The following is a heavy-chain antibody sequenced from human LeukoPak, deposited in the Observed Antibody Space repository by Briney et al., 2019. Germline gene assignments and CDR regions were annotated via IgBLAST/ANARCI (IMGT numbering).Heavy chain of an antibody. D-gene: IGHD6-13*01. J-gene: IGHJ4*02. V-gene: IGHV3-74*01. CDR2: INSDGNIT. Sequence: AGGSLRLSCAASGFTFSSYWMHWVRQAPGKGLVWVSRINSDGNITKYADSVKGRFTISRDNAENTLYLQMNTLRADDTAVYYCAREKQQRGFDYWGQGTLVTVSS. CDR3: AREKQQRGFDY. CDR1: GFTFSSYW.